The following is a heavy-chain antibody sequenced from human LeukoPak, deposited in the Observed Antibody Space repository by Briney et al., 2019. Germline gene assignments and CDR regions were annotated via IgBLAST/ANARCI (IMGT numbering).Heavy chain of an antibody. J-gene: IGHJ5*02. D-gene: IGHD2-2*01. V-gene: IGHV4-34*01. Sequence: PSETLSLTCAVYGGSFSGYYWSWIRQPPGKGLEWIGEINHSGSTNYNPSLKSRVTISVDTSKNQFSLKLSSVTAADTAVYYCARRPILYCSSTSCYRRLGWFDPWSQGTLVTVSS. CDR3: ARRPILYCSSTSCYRRLGWFDP. CDR2: INHSGST. CDR1: GGSFSGYY.